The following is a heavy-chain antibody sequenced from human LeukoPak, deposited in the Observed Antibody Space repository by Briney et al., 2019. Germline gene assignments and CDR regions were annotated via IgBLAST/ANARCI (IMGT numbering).Heavy chain of an antibody. CDR1: GFTFSSYA. Sequence: GGSLRLSCAASGFTFSSYAMSWVRQAPGKGLEWVSGISGSGGSTYYADSVKGRFTISRDNSKNTLYLQMTSLRAEDTAVYYCARGPRGTGFNWGQGTLVTVSS. V-gene: IGHV3-23*01. D-gene: IGHD2-2*01. J-gene: IGHJ4*02. CDR3: ARGPRGTGFN. CDR2: ISGSGGST.